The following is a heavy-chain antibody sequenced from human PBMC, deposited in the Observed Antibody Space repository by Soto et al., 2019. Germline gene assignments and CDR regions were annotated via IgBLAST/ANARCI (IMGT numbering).Heavy chain of an antibody. CDR2: ISYDGSNA. V-gene: IGHV3-30*18. CDR3: AKERCDYSSCHYRHFFYGLDV. Sequence: QGQLVESGGGVVQPGGSLRLSCAASGFSFRTHGMHWVRQAPAKGLEWVAVISYDGSNAHYAASVKGRFTFSRDNSRNTLSLEMNSLRPEDTAVYYCAKERCDYSSCHYRHFFYGLDVWGQGTTVTVSS. D-gene: IGHD2-2*01. CDR1: GFSFRTHG. J-gene: IGHJ6*02.